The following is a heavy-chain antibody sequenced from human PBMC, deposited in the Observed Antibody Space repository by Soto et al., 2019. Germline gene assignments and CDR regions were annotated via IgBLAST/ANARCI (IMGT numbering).Heavy chain of an antibody. CDR3: AKDNGSGCDWLRVGDASDI. CDR1: GFTFSSYG. J-gene: IGHJ3*02. D-gene: IGHD5-12*01. CDR2: ISYDGSNK. V-gene: IGHV3-30*18. Sequence: VQLVESGGVLVQPGGSLRLSCAASGFTFSSYGMHWVRQAPGKGLEWVAVISYDGSNKYYADSVKGRLTISRDNSKNTLYLQMNSLRGEDTAVYYCAKDNGSGCDWLRVGDASDIWGQGTMVTVSS.